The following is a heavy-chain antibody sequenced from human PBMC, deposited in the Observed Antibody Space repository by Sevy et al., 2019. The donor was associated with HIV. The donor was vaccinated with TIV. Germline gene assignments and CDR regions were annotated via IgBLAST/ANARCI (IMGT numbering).Heavy chain of an antibody. CDR3: AREQKMGLYIDY. Sequence: GGPLRLSCSGSGFTFNKYTIYWVRQAPGKGLEWVAYDGDIDDYADSVKGRFTISRDNSKNTLYLQMNSLRPEDSAVYYCAREQKMGLYIDYWGQGTLVTVSS. D-gene: IGHD3-10*01. CDR2: YDGDID. CDR1: GFTFNKYT. J-gene: IGHJ4*02. V-gene: IGHV3-30*01.